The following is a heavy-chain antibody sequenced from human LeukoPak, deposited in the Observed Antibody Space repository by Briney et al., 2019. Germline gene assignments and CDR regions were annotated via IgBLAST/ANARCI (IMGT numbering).Heavy chain of an antibody. Sequence: PSETLSLTCAVYGGSFSDYYWTWIRQTPGKGLEWIAEINHSGGTNYNASLRSRVTVYVDTSKNQFSLKLSSVTAADTAVYYCARGGGNLLPFFDPKYYYYMDVWGKGTTVTVSS. CDR2: INHSGGT. D-gene: IGHD3-9*01. J-gene: IGHJ6*03. CDR3: ARGGGNLLPFFDPKYYYYMDV. V-gene: IGHV4-34*01. CDR1: GGSFSDYY.